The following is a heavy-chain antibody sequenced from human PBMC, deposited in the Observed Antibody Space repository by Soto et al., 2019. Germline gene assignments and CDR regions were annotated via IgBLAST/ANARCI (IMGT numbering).Heavy chain of an antibody. CDR1: GGSISSGDYY. D-gene: IGHD6-13*01. J-gene: IGHJ3*02. CDR2: IYYSGST. CDR3: AREQIAAAHAFDI. Sequence: QVQLQESGPGLVKPSQTLSLTCTVSGGSISSGDYYWSWIRQPPGKGLEWIGYIYYSGSTYYNPSLKSRVTISVDTSKNQFSLKLSSVTAANTAVYYCAREQIAAAHAFDIWGQGTLVTVSS. V-gene: IGHV4-30-4*01.